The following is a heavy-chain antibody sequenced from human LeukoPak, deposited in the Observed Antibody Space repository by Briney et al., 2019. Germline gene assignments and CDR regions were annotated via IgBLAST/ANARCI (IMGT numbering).Heavy chain of an antibody. Sequence: PSETLSLTCAVSGDSVSYDNWWSWVRQPPGKGLEWIGETHHSGRSNYNPSLKSRVTVSVDKSKNQVSLSLTSVTAADTAVYYCARHHYFALSYWGQGTLVTVSS. J-gene: IGHJ4*02. V-gene: IGHV4-4*02. CDR2: THHSGRS. CDR3: ARHHYFALSY. D-gene: IGHD3-10*01. CDR1: GDSVSYDNW.